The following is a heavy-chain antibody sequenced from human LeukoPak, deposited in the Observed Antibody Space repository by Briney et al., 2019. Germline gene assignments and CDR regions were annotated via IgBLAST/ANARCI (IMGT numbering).Heavy chain of an antibody. Sequence: GGSLRLSCAASGFTFSSYWMSWVRQAPGRGLEWVANIKQDGSEKYYVDSVKGRFTISRDNSKNTLYLQMNSLRAEDTAVYYCARGSVIGGYDTPFDYWGQGTLVTVSS. CDR1: GFTFSSYW. D-gene: IGHD5-12*01. CDR3: ARGSVIGGYDTPFDY. CDR2: IKQDGSEK. J-gene: IGHJ4*02. V-gene: IGHV3-7*03.